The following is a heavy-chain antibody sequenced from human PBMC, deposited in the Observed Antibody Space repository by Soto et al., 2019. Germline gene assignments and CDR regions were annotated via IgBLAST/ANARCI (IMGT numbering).Heavy chain of an antibody. J-gene: IGHJ3*02. Sequence: PSETLSLTCTVSGGSISGYYWSWIRQPPGKGLEWIGYIYYSGSTNYNPSLKSRVTISVDTSKNQFSLKLSSVTAADTAVYYCARGLLPNYDISFTAFDIWGQGTMVTVSS. CDR2: IYYSGST. CDR3: ARGLLPNYDISFTAFDI. D-gene: IGHD3-9*01. V-gene: IGHV4-59*01. CDR1: GGSISGYY.